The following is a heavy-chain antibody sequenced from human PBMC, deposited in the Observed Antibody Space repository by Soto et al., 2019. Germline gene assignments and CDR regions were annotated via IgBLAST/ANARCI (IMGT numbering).Heavy chain of an antibody. D-gene: IGHD6-13*01. J-gene: IGHJ4*02. CDR1: GGSISSYY. V-gene: IGHV4-59*01. CDR3: ARAQQTTFDY. Sequence: SETLSLTCTVSGGSISSYYWSWIRQPPGKGLEWIGYIYYSGSTNYNPSLKSRVTISVDTSKNQFSLKLSSVTAADTAVYYCARAQQTTFDYWGQGTLVTVSS. CDR2: IYYSGST.